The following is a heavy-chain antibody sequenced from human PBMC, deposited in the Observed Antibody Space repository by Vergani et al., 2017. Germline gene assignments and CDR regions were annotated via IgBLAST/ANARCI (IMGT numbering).Heavy chain of an antibody. CDR1: GFTFSSYG. J-gene: IGHJ4*02. Sequence: VQLMESGGGVVQPGRSLRLSSAASGFTFSSYGMHWVRQAPGKGLEWVSSIRSSSSYIYYADSVKGRFTISRDNAKNSLYLQMNSLRAEDTAVYYCARDCPGCSGGTDYWGQGTLVTVSS. CDR2: IRSSSSYI. V-gene: IGHV3-21*01. CDR3: ARDCPGCSGGTDY. D-gene: IGHD2-15*01.